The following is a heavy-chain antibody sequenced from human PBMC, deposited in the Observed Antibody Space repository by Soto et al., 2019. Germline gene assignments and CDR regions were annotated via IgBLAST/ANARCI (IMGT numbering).Heavy chain of an antibody. Sequence: GGSLRLSCAASGFTFSSYAMSWVRQAPGKGLEWVSAISGSGGSTYYADSVKGRFTISRDNSKNTLYLQMNSLRAEDTAVYYCAKDPQNNYDFWSGYSYYFDYWGQGTLVTVS. CDR1: GFTFSSYA. CDR2: ISGSGGST. V-gene: IGHV3-23*01. J-gene: IGHJ4*02. D-gene: IGHD3-3*01. CDR3: AKDPQNNYDFWSGYSYYFDY.